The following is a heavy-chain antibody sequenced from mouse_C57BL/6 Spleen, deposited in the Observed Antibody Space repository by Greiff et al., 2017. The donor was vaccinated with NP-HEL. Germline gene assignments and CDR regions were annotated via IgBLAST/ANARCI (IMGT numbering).Heavy chain of an antibody. V-gene: IGHV1-52*01. CDR3: ARNDGSPHWYFDV. D-gene: IGHD1-1*01. Sequence: QVQLQQPGAELVRPGSSVKLSCKASGYTFTSYWMHWVKQRPIQGLEWIGNIDPSDSETHYNQKFKDKATLTVEKSSSTAYMQLSSLTSEDSADYYCARNDGSPHWYFDVWGTGTTVTVSS. J-gene: IGHJ1*03. CDR2: IDPSDSET. CDR1: GYTFTSYW.